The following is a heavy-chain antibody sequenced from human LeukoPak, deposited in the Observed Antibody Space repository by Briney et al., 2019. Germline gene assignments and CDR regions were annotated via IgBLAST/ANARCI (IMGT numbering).Heavy chain of an antibody. Sequence: GGSLRLSCAASGFTFSSYSMNWVRQAPGKGLEWVSSISSSSSYIYYADSVKGRFTISGDNAKNSLYLQMNSLRAEDTAVYYCARAHCSGGSCYSFDYWDQGTLVTVSS. J-gene: IGHJ4*02. V-gene: IGHV3-21*01. CDR2: ISSSSSYI. D-gene: IGHD2-15*01. CDR1: GFTFSSYS. CDR3: ARAHCSGGSCYSFDY.